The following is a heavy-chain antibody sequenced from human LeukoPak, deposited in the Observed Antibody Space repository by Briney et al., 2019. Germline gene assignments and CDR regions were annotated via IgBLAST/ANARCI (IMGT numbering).Heavy chain of an antibody. CDR1: GFTFSSYA. D-gene: IGHD6-6*01. CDR3: ARGVYYFDY. J-gene: IGHJ4*02. V-gene: IGHV3-7*01. CDR2: IKEDGSEI. Sequence: PGGSLRLSCAASGFTFSSYAMSWVRQAPGKGLEWVANIKEDGSEIYYVDSVKGRFTISRDNARNSLYLQMNSLRAEDTAVYYCARGVYYFDYWGQGILVTVSS.